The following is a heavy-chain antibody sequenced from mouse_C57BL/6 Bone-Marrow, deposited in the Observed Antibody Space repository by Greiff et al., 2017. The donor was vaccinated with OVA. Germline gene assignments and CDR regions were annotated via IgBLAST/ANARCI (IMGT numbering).Heavy chain of an antibody. D-gene: IGHD1-1*02. CDR3: TRGGGSPYYFDY. Sequence: EVQRVESGEGLVKPGGSLKLSCAASGFTFSSYAMSWVRQTPEKRLEWVAYISSGGDYIYYADTVQGRFTISRDNARNTLYLQMSSLKSEDTAMYDCTRGGGSPYYFDYWGQGTTLTVSS. CDR1: GFTFSSYA. CDR2: ISSGGDYI. V-gene: IGHV5-9-1*02. J-gene: IGHJ2*01.